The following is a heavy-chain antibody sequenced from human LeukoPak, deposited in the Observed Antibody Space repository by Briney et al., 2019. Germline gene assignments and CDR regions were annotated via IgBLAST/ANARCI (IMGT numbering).Heavy chain of an antibody. J-gene: IGHJ4*01. Sequence: PGGSLRLSCAASGFTFSSYTMNWVRQAPGEGLEWVSYISSRSSAIYYADSVKGRFTISRDNAKKSLYLEMNSLRAEDTAVYYCAREDFWNGQYDAFDFWGQGTVVTVSS. CDR2: ISSRSSAI. D-gene: IGHD3-3*01. CDR3: AREDFWNGQYDAFDF. V-gene: IGHV3-48*01. CDR1: GFTFSSYT.